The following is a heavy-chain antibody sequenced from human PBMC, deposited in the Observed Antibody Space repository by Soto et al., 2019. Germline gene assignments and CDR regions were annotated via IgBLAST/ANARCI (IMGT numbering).Heavy chain of an antibody. CDR2: IYYRGST. CDR3: ARGSPVVVNHHY. CDR1: AGSISSGDDY. Sequence: TLSLTGTVSAGSISSGDDYWSWIRQPPGKGLEWIGYIYYRGSTYYNPSLKSRVTISVDTSKNQFSLKLSSVTAADTAVYYGARGSPVVVNHHYWGQGTLVTVSS. V-gene: IGHV4-30-4*01. D-gene: IGHD2-15*01. J-gene: IGHJ4*02.